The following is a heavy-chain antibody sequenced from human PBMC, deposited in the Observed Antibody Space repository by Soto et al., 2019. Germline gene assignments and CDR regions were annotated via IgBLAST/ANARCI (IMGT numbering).Heavy chain of an antibody. D-gene: IGHD1-26*01. CDR3: ARERQWEPPPY. Sequence: QVQLVQSGGEVKKPGASVKVSCTASGYTFSNYGITWVRQAPGQGLEWMGWISGYNANTIYAQKFEGRVTMTKDTNTAYMELRNLRVDDTAVYVCARERQWEPPPYWCHGTPVIVSS. V-gene: IGHV1-18*01. CDR2: ISGYNANT. CDR1: GYTFSNYG. J-gene: IGHJ4*01.